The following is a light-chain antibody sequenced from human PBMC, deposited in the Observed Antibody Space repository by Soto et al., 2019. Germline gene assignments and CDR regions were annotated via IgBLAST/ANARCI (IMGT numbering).Light chain of an antibody. CDR3: SSYAGSKSYV. V-gene: IGLV2-14*01. J-gene: IGLJ1*01. Sequence: QSALTQPASLSGSPGQSITVSCTGTSSDIGAYDYVSWFQQHPGKAPKLMISEVNNRPSGVSNRFSGSKSGNTAYLTISGLQPEDEADYYCSSYAGSKSYVFGSGTKVTV. CDR1: SSDIGAYDY. CDR2: EVN.